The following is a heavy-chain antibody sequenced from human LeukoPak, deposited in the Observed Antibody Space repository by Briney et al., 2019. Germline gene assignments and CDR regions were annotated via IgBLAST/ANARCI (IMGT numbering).Heavy chain of an antibody. D-gene: IGHD3-10*01. Sequence: SETLSLTCTVSGGSISSYYWSWIRQPPGQGLEWIGYIYYSGSTNYNPSLKSRVTISVDTSKNQFSLKLSSVTAADTAVYYCARGLGTYYYGSGSYYRDYFDYWGRGTLVTVSS. CDR3: ARGLGTYYYGSGSYYRDYFDY. V-gene: IGHV4-59*12. CDR1: GGSISSYY. CDR2: IYYSGST. J-gene: IGHJ4*02.